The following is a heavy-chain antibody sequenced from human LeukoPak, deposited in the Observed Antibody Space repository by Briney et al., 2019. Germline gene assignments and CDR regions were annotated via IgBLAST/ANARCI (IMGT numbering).Heavy chain of an antibody. Sequence: GGSLRLSCAASGFSFRSYWMHWVRQAPGKGLVWVSRINSDGSRTNYADSVKGQFTISRDSAKNTLYLQMNSLRAEDTAVYYCARDLGEAWYYYYGMDVWGQGTTVTVSS. CDR3: ARDLGEAWYYYYGMDV. V-gene: IGHV3-74*01. CDR2: INSDGSRT. J-gene: IGHJ6*02. D-gene: IGHD3-10*01. CDR1: GFSFRSYW.